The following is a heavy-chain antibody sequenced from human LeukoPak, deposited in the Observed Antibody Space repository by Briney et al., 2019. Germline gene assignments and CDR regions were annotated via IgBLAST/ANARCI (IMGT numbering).Heavy chain of an antibody. CDR1: GFTFSSYW. Sequence: GGSLRLSCAASGFTFSSYWMSWVRQAPGKGLEWVANIKQDGSEKYYVDSVKGRFTISRDNAKNSLYLQMNSLRAEDTAVYYCARFPAAMVEYYFDYWSQGTLVTVSS. J-gene: IGHJ4*02. V-gene: IGHV3-7*01. CDR3: ARFPAAMVEYYFDY. CDR2: IKQDGSEK. D-gene: IGHD5-18*01.